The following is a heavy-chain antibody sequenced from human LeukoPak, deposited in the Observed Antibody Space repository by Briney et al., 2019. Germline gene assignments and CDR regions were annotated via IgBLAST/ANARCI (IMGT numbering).Heavy chain of an antibody. CDR2: TDFGSKWYK. CDR3: AREDYDFWSGYSPPQYYGMDV. Sequence: SETLSVTSARSGDSVSSTSAACKSTRQWPSRGLGCLGRTDFGSKWYKDYAVSVKSRITINPDTSKNQYSLQLKSVTPEDTAVYYCAREDYDFWSGYSPPQYYGMDVWGQGTTGTVSS. J-gene: IGHJ6*02. D-gene: IGHD3-3*01. CDR1: GDSVSSTSAA. V-gene: IGHV6-1*01.